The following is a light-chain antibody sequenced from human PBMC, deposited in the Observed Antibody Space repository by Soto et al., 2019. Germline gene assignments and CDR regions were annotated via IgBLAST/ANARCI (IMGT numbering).Light chain of an antibody. J-gene: IGKJ5*01. CDR1: QSVYSN. CDR2: GAS. CDR3: QQRSNRPLT. Sequence: EVVMTQSPATLSVSPGERATLSCRASQSVYSNLAWYQEKPGQAPRLLIYGASTRATGIAARFSGSGSGTEFTLTISSLQSEDFAVYYCQQRSNRPLTFGQGTRLEI. V-gene: IGKV3-15*01.